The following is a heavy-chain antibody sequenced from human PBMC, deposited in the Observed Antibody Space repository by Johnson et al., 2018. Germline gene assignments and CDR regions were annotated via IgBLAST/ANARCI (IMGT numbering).Heavy chain of an antibody. D-gene: IGHD3-22*01. Sequence: VQLVESGGGLIQPGGSLRLSCAASGFTVSSNYMSWVRQAPGKGLEWVSVIYSGGSTYYADSVKGRFTISRDNSKNTLYLQMNSLRAEDTAVYYCARDLYYDSSGNYAFDIWGQGTMVTVSS. V-gene: IGHV3-53*01. CDR3: ARDLYYDSSGNYAFDI. J-gene: IGHJ3*02. CDR2: IYSGGST. CDR1: GFTVSSNY.